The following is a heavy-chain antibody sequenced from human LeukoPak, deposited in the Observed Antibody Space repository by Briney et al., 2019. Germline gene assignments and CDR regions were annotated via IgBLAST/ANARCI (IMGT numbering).Heavy chain of an antibody. CDR1: GFTFSNAW. J-gene: IGHJ4*02. Sequence: GGSLRLSCAASGFTFSNAWMSWVRQAPGKGLEWVGRIKSKTDGGTTDYAAPVKGRFTISRDDSKNTLYLQMTSLKTEDKAVYYCTALIVVVTYTIEYFDYWGQGTLVTVSS. V-gene: IGHV3-15*01. D-gene: IGHD3-22*01. CDR3: TALIVVVTYTIEYFDY. CDR2: IKSKTDGGTT.